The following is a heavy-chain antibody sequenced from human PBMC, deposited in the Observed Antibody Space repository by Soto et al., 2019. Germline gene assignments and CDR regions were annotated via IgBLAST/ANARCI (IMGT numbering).Heavy chain of an antibody. CDR3: ARGPPLPSSPPNY. Sequence: SVKVSCKAAGGTFSSYALSWVRQAPGQVLECMGVLIPIFGTANYAQKFQGRVTITADQSTSTAYMELSSLRSEDTAVYYCARGPPLPSSPPNYWGQGTLVTVSS. D-gene: IGHD2-2*01. CDR1: GGTFSSYA. J-gene: IGHJ4*02. V-gene: IGHV1-69*13. CDR2: LIPIFGTA.